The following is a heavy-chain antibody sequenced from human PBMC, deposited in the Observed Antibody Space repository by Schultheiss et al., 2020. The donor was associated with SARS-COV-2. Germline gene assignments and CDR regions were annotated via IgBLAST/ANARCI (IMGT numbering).Heavy chain of an antibody. CDR1: GYSISSGYY. J-gene: IGHJ5*02. CDR2: IYHSGST. D-gene: IGHD3-10*01. Sequence: SQTLSLTCAVSGYSISSGYYWGWIRQPPGKGLEWIGSIYHSGSTYYNPSLKSRVTISVDTSKNQFSLKLSSVTAADTAVYYCARDGAIQFGELPYNWFDPWGQGTLVTVSS. V-gene: IGHV4-38-2*02. CDR3: ARDGAIQFGELPYNWFDP.